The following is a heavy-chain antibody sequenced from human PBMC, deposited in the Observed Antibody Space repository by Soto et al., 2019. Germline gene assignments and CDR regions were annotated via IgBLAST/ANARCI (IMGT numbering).Heavy chain of an antibody. Sequence: QVQLVQSGGEMKKPGASVKVSCKASGYTFTNYGISWVRQAPGQGLEWMGWISAYNGNIKYAQKLQGRVTMTTDTSTSTAYMELRSLRSDATAVYYCARALSGPGLFDFWGQGTLVSFSS. J-gene: IGHJ4*02. CDR2: ISAYNGNI. CDR3: ARALSGPGLFDF. V-gene: IGHV1-18*01. D-gene: IGHD3-16*02. CDR1: GYTFTNYG.